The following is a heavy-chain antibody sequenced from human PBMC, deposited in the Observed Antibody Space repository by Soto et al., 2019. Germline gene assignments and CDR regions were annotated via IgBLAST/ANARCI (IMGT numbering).Heavy chain of an antibody. J-gene: IGHJ5*02. V-gene: IGHV3-30-3*01. D-gene: IGHD6-19*01. CDR3: ARDMYSSDYFVTWVEP. CDR2: ISHDGINK. Sequence: QVRLVESGGGVVQPGRSLRLSCTASGFSFSSYAMYWFRQPPGKGLEWVAVISHDGINKHYADSVKGRVTVSRDNSNHSLDLQLNSLRGEDTAMYYCARDMYSSDYFVTWVEPWGQGTLVTVSS. CDR1: GFSFSSYA.